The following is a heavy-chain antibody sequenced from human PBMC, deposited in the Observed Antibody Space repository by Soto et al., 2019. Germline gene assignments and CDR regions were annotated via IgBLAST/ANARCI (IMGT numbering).Heavy chain of an antibody. CDR2: MSSSSSYI. CDR1: GFTFSTYT. CDR3: ARECSSTSCYVAAGDY. V-gene: IGHV3-21*01. Sequence: EVQLVESGGGLVKPGGSLRLSCAASGFTFSTYTMTWVRQAPGKGLEWVSSMSSSSSYIYYADSVKGRFTISRDNDKNSLSLQMNSLRAEDTAVYYCARECSSTSCYVAAGDYWGQGTLVTVSS. D-gene: IGHD2-2*01. J-gene: IGHJ4*02.